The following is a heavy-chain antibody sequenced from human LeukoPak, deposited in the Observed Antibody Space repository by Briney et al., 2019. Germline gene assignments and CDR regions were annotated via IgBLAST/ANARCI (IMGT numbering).Heavy chain of an antibody. V-gene: IGHV4-61*05. J-gene: IGHJ4*02. CDR1: GGSISSSSYY. CDR2: MYYTGRT. D-gene: IGHD6-13*01. Sequence: PSETLSLTCTVSGGSISSSSYYWGWIRQPPGKGLEWIGYMYYTGRTKYNPSLKSRVTFSLDMSKNQFSLKLDSVTAADTAMYYCTRITIHGSSDYWGQGTLVTVSS. CDR3: TRITIHGSSDY.